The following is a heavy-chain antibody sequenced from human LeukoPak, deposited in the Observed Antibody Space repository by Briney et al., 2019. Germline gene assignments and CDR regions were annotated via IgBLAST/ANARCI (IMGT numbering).Heavy chain of an antibody. CDR3: AKDVSTGGVAAGYLYGLDV. CDR1: GFNFDDYG. J-gene: IGHJ6*02. V-gene: IGHV3-9*01. Sequence: GGSLRLSCEVSGFNFDDYGMHWVRQAPGKGLEWASGISWNSDSRGYADSVKGRFTISRDSAKNSLFLQMNSLRPEDTALYYCAKDVSTGGVAAGYLYGLDVWGQGTTVTVS. CDR2: ISWNSDSR. D-gene: IGHD3-16*01.